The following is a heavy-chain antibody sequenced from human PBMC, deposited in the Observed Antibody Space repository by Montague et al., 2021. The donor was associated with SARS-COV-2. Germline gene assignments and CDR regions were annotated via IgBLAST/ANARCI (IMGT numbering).Heavy chain of an antibody. J-gene: IGHJ1*01. CDR1: GGSINSGSYY. Sequence: TLSLTCSVSGGSINSGSYYWTWIRQPAGRGLEWLGRMYTDGATEYNPPHQRRVTISGDTSKNQSFLWRHSVTAADTTIYYCGRGGRAAAWYFFRWGQGILVTVSS. D-gene: IGHD2/OR15-2a*01. V-gene: IGHV4-61*02. CDR3: GRGGRAAAWYFFR. CDR2: MYTDGAT.